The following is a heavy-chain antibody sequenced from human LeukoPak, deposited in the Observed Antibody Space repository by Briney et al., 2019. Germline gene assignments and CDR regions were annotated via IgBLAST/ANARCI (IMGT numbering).Heavy chain of an antibody. CDR1: GGSFSGYY. D-gene: IGHD3-3*01. J-gene: IGHJ5*02. Sequence: SETLSLTCAVYGGSFSGYYWSWIRQPPGKGLEWIGEINHSGSTNYSPSLKSRVTISVDTSKNQFSLKLSSVTAADTAVYYCARVGYDFWSGHPRGWFDPWGQGTLVTVSS. CDR2: INHSGST. V-gene: IGHV4-34*01. CDR3: ARVGYDFWSGHPRGWFDP.